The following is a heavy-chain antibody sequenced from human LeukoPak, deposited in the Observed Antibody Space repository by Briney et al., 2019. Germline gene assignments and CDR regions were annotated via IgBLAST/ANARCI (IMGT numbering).Heavy chain of an antibody. CDR2: IKQDGSEK. V-gene: IGHV3-7*03. Sequence: GGSLRLSCAASGFTFSNYWMSWVRQAPGKGLEWVANIKQDGSEKHYVDSVKGRFTISRDNAKNSLYLQMNGLRDEDTAVYYCTRELRGYSYESIWGQGTLVTVSS. CDR1: GFTFSNYW. CDR3: TRELRGYSYESI. J-gene: IGHJ4*02. D-gene: IGHD5-18*01.